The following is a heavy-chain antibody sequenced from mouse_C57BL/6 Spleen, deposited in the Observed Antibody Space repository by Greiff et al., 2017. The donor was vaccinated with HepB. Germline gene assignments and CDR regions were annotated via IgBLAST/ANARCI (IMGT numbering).Heavy chain of an antibody. V-gene: IGHV14-4*01. CDR2: IDPENGDT. CDR3: TTGSLAY. J-gene: IGHJ3*01. Sequence: XVQLQQSGAELVRPGASVKLSCTASGFNIKDDYMHWVKQRPEQGLEWIGWIDPENGDTEYASKFQGKATITADTSSNTAYRQLSSLTSADTAVYYCTTGSLAYWGQGTLVTVSA. CDR1: GFNIKDDY.